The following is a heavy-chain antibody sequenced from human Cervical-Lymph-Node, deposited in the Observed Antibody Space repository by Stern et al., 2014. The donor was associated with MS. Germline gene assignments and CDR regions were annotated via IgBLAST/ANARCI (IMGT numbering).Heavy chain of an antibody. CDR2: ISGSGSTI. J-gene: IGHJ4*02. D-gene: IGHD3-3*01. V-gene: IGHV3-11*01. Sequence: VHLVESGGGLVSPGGSLRLSCAVSGFTFSDYYLSWIRQAPGKGLEWVSYISGSGSTIYYADSVKGRFTISRDNAKNSLYLQMDSLRAEDTAMYYCAREYGMTIFGVVIPRRLDYWGQGTLVTVSS. CDR1: GFTFSDYY. CDR3: AREYGMTIFGVVIPRRLDY.